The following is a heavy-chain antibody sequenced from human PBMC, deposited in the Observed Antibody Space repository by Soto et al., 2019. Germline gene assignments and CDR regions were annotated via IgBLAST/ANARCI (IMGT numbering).Heavy chain of an antibody. CDR2: IYPGDSDT. D-gene: IGHD1-26*01. V-gene: IGHV5-51*01. CDR1: GYSFTSYW. CDR3: ARRPTSGSYFDAFDI. Sequence: GESLKISCKGSGYSFTSYWIGWVRQMPGKGLEWMGIIYPGDSDTRYSPSFQGQVTISADKSLSTAYLQWSSLKASDTAMYYCARRPTSGSYFDAFDIWGQGTMVTVSS. J-gene: IGHJ3*02.